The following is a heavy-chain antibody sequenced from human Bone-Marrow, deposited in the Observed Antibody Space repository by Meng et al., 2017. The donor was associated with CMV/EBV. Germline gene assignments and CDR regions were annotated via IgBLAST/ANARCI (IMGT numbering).Heavy chain of an antibody. CDR3: ARRVVVVPAASSYYYGMDV. Sequence: FTSDGNSWVRQGPGQGLEGMGWISAYNGNTNYAQKLQGRVTMTTDTSTSTAYMELRSLRSDDTAVYYCARRVVVVPAASSYYYGMDVWGQGTTVTVSS. D-gene: IGHD2-2*01. CDR2: ISAYNGNT. CDR1: FTSDG. J-gene: IGHJ6*02. V-gene: IGHV1-18*01.